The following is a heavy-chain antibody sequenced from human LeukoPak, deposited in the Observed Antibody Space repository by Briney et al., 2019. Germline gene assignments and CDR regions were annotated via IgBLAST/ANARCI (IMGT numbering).Heavy chain of an antibody. V-gene: IGHV3-43*02. J-gene: IGHJ4*02. CDR1: GFTFDDHS. Sequence: GGSLRLSCATSGFTFDDHSMHWVRQAPGKGLEWISLISGDGTSTYYADSVKGRFTISRDNSKNSLYLQMNSLRTEDTALYYCAKKSGAPANFDYWGRGTLVTVSS. CDR3: AKKSGAPANFDY. D-gene: IGHD6-13*01. CDR2: ISGDGTST.